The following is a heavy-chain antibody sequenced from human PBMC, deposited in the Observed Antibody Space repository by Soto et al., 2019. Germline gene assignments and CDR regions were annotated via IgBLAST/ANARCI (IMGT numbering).Heavy chain of an antibody. V-gene: IGHV3-48*03. J-gene: IGHJ6*02. Sequence: GGSLRLSCAASGFTFSSYEMNWVRQAPGKGLEWVSYISSSDSHIHYADFVKGRFTISRDNAKNSLYLQMNSLRAEDTAVYYCAREEQQNYYYHGMDVWGQGTTVTVSS. CDR3: AREEQQNYYYHGMDV. D-gene: IGHD6-13*01. CDR1: GFTFSSYE. CDR2: ISSSDSHI.